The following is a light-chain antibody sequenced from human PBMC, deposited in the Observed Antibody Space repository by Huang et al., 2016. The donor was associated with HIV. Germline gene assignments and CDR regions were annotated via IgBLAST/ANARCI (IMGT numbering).Light chain of an antibody. CDR1: PGISSY. CDR3: QQYYTYPHS. CDR2: SAS. Sequence: AIRLTQSPSSLTASTGDRVTITCRASPGISSYLAWYQQKPGKAPKLLSSSASTLQSGVPSRFIGSGFGTDFTLTISSLQSEDLGTYHCQQYYTYPHSFGQGTKLEIK. J-gene: IGKJ2*03. V-gene: IGKV1-8*01.